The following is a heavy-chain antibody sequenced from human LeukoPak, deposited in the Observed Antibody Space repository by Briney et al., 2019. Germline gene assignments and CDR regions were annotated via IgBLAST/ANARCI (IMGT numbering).Heavy chain of an antibody. CDR3: AKDHSSSWTCYDY. CDR1: GFTFSSYA. V-gene: IGHV3-23*01. CDR2: ISGGGGST. Sequence: GGSLRLSCAASGFTFSSYAMSWVRQAPGKGLEWVSAISGGGGSTYYADSVKGRFTISRDNSKDTLYLQMNSLRAEDTAVYYCAKDHSSSWTCYDYWGQGTLVTVSS. J-gene: IGHJ4*02. D-gene: IGHD6-13*01.